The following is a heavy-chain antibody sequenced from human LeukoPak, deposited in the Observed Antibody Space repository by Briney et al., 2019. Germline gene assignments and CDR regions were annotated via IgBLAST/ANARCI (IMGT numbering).Heavy chain of an antibody. Sequence: SETLSLTCTVSGGSISSYHCNWIRQPPAKGLERIGYIYISGSTNYNPSLNRRGTISVATSKNQFSLKLSSVTAADPAVYYCAGDGSMGGSWQYYYYYMDGWGKGTTVTVSS. CDR1: GGSISSYH. D-gene: IGHD2-15*01. J-gene: IGHJ6*03. CDR3: AGDGSMGGSWQYYYYYMDG. V-gene: IGHV4-59*01. CDR2: IYISGST.